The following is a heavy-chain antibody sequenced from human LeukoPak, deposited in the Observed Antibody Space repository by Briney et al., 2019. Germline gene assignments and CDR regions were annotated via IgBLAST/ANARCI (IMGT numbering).Heavy chain of an antibody. CDR3: AKGAGPPWFDP. V-gene: IGHV4-61*02. J-gene: IGHJ5*02. CDR1: GGSISSGSYY. D-gene: IGHD6-19*01. CDR2: MSSSGIS. Sequence: SQTLSLTCTVSGGSISSGSYYWSWIRQPAGKGLEWVGRMSSSGISTYSPSLKSRVTISIDTSRNQFSMNLNSVTAADTAVYYCAKGAGPPWFDPWGQGTLVTVSS.